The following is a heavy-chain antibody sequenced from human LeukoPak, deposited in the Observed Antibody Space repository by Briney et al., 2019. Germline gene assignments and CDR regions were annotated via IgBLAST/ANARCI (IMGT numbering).Heavy chain of an antibody. D-gene: IGHD3-10*01. CDR1: GFTFSSYS. V-gene: IGHV3-23*01. J-gene: IGHJ4*02. CDR3: TKWSGFGND. CDR2: ISDSGDST. Sequence: GRSLRLSCAASGFTFSSYSMTWVRQTPGKGLEWVSGISDSGDSTYYADSVKGRFTISRDNSRNTLYLEMNSLRAEDMAVYYCTKWSGFGNDWGQGTLVTVSS.